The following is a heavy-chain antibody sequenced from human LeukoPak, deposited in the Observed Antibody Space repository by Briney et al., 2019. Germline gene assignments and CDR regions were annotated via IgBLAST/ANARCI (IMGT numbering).Heavy chain of an antibody. CDR1: GFTFSSYG. CDR3: ARDTVCGGDCYSYYYYYMDV. V-gene: IGHV3-30*19. Sequence: GRSLRLSCAASGFTFSSYGMHWVRQAPGKGLEWVAVISYDGSNKYYADSVKGRFTISRDNSKNTLYLQMNSLRAEDTAVYYCARDTVCGGDCYSYYYYYMDVWGKGTTVTVSS. D-gene: IGHD2-21*01. CDR2: ISYDGSNK. J-gene: IGHJ6*03.